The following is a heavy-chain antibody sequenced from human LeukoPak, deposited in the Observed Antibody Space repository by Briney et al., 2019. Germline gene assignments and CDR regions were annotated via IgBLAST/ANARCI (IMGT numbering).Heavy chain of an antibody. CDR1: GYTFTGYY. Sequence: ASVKVSCKAPGYTFTGYYMHWVRQAPGQGLEWMGWINPNSGGTNYAQKFQGRVTMTRDTSISTAYMELSRLRSDDTAVYYCARGHLEWLLFAFDYWGQGTLVTVSS. V-gene: IGHV1-2*02. CDR2: INPNSGGT. J-gene: IGHJ4*02. CDR3: ARGHLEWLLFAFDY. D-gene: IGHD3-3*01.